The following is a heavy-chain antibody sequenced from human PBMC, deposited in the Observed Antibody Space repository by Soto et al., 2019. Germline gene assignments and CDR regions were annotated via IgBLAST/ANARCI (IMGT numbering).Heavy chain of an antibody. CDR2: IYYSGST. V-gene: IGHV4-59*01. D-gene: IGHD3-10*01. CDR3: ARESGITMVRGVTKGAFDI. CDR1: GGSISSYY. Sequence: SETLSLTCTVSGGSISSYYWSWIRQPPGKGLEWIGYIYYSGSTNYNPSLKSRVTISVDTSKNQFSLKLSSVTAADTAVYYCARESGITMVRGVTKGAFDIWGQGTMVTVSS. J-gene: IGHJ3*02.